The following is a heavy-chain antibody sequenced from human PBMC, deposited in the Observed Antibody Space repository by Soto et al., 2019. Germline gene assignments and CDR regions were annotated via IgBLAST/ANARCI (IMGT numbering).Heavy chain of an antibody. CDR2: ISYDGSNK. Sequence: QVQLVESGGGVVQPGRSLRLSCAASGFTFSSYGMHWVRQAPGKGLEWVAVISYDGSNKYYADSVKGRFTISRDNSKNTLYLQMNSLRAEDTAVYYCAKVPRVGYYDYYFDYWGQGTLVTVSS. V-gene: IGHV3-30*18. D-gene: IGHD3-22*01. CDR3: AKVPRVGYYDYYFDY. CDR1: GFTFSSYG. J-gene: IGHJ4*02.